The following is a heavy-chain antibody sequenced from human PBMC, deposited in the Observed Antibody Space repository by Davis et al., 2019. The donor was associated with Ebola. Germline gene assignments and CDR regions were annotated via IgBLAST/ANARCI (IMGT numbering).Heavy chain of an antibody. CDR2: INHSGST. D-gene: IGHD2/OR15-2a*01. CDR1: GGSISSSNW. Sequence: PSETLSLTCAVSGGSISSSNWWSWVRQPPGKGLEWIGEINHSGSTNYNPSLKSRVTISVDTSKNQFSLKLSSVTAADTAVYYCARGQKNRYYYYGMDVWGQGTTVTVSS. CDR3: ARGQKNRYYYYGMDV. V-gene: IGHV4-4*02. J-gene: IGHJ6*02.